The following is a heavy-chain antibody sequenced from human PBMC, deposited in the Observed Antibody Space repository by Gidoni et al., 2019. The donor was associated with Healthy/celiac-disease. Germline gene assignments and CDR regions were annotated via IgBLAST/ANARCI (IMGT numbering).Heavy chain of an antibody. CDR1: GSSISSSTYY. CDR2: IYYSGSP. CDR3: ARDGVCGGDCYPGWFDP. D-gene: IGHD2-21*02. Sequence: QLQLQESGPGLVKPSETLSLTCTVSGSSISSSTYYWGGTRQAPGKRRECIVSIYYSGSPYYNPSLKSRVTISVDTSKNQFSLKLSSVTAAGTAVYYCARDGVCGGDCYPGWFDPWGQGTLVTVSS. J-gene: IGHJ5*02. V-gene: IGHV4-39*07.